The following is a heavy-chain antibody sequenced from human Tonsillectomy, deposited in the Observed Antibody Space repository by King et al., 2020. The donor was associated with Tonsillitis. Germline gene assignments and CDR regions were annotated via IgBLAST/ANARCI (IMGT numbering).Heavy chain of an antibody. V-gene: IGHV3-49*03. Sequence: VQLVESGGGLVQPGRSLRLSCTASGFTFGDYAMSWFRQAPGKGLEWVGFIRSKAYGGTTEYAASVKGRFTISRDDSKGIAYLQMNSLKTEDTAVYYCTRAKGGGDCCPNWFDPWGQGTLVTVSS. D-gene: IGHD2-21*02. CDR1: GFTFGDYA. CDR2: IRSKAYGGTT. CDR3: TRAKGGGDCCPNWFDP. J-gene: IGHJ5*02.